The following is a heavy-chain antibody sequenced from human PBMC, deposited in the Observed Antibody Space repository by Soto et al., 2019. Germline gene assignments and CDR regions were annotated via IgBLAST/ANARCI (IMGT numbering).Heavy chain of an antibody. V-gene: IGHV3-73*02. CDR1: GFTFSGSA. CDR3: TRHPRVTMIMGTGGMDV. CDR2: IRSKANSYAT. J-gene: IGHJ6*02. Sequence: EVQLVESGGGLVQPGGSLKLSCAASGFTFSGSAMHWVRQASGKGLEWVGRIRSKANSYATAYAASVKGRFTISRDDSKNTAYLQMNSLKTEDTAVYYCTRHPRVTMIMGTGGMDVWGQGTTVTVSS. D-gene: IGHD3-22*01.